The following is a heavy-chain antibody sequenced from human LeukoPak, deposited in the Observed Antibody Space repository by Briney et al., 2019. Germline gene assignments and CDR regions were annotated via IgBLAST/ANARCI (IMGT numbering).Heavy chain of an antibody. J-gene: IGHJ4*02. CDR3: ARDAGYGSGSYYANYYFDY. V-gene: IGHV4-59*01. CDR1: GGSISSYY. D-gene: IGHD3-10*01. Sequence: PSETLSLTCTVSGGSISSYYWSWIRQPPGKGLEWIGYIYYSGSTYYNPSLRSRVTISVDTSKNQFSLKLSSVTAADTAVYYCARDAGYGSGSYYANYYFDYWGQGTLVTVSS. CDR2: IYYSGST.